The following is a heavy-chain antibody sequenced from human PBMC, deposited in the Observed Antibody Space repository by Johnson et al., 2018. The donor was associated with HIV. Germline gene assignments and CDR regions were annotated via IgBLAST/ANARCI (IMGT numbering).Heavy chain of an antibody. V-gene: IGHV3-30*18. Sequence: QVQLVESGGGLVKPGGSLRLSCAASGLTFTNAWMNWVRQAPGKGLEWVAVISYDGSNKYYADSVKSRFTISRDNSKNTLYLQMNSLMSEDTAVYYCAKESVASWNYGAFDIWGQGTMVTVSS. CDR3: AKESVASWNYGAFDI. CDR2: ISYDGSNK. CDR1: GLTFTNAW. D-gene: IGHD1-7*01. J-gene: IGHJ3*02.